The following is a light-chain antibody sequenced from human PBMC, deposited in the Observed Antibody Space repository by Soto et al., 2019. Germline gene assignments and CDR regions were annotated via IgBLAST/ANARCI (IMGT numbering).Light chain of an antibody. V-gene: IGKV3-15*01. CDR2: GAS. CDR3: QQYNNWPRT. CDR1: QSVSSN. J-gene: IGKJ1*01. Sequence: EIVLTQSPGTLSVSRWERVILSCKASQSVSSNLAWYQQKHGQAPRLLIYGASTRATGIPARFSGSGYGTEFTLTISSLQSEDFAVYYCQQYNNWPRTFGQGTKVDI.